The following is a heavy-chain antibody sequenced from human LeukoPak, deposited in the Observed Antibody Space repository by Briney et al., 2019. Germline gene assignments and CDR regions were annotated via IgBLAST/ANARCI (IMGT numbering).Heavy chain of an antibody. V-gene: IGHV3-7*01. CDR1: GFTFSSYW. J-gene: IGHJ6*02. D-gene: IGHD3-10*01. Sequence: GGSLRLSCAASGFTFSSYWMSWVRQAPGKGLEWVANIKQDGSEKYYVDSVKGRFTISRDNAKNSLYLQMNSLRAEDTAVYYCARDRPRDYYGSGSYYSPYYYGMDVWGQGTTVTVSS. CDR3: ARDRPRDYYGSGSYYSPYYYGMDV. CDR2: IKQDGSEK.